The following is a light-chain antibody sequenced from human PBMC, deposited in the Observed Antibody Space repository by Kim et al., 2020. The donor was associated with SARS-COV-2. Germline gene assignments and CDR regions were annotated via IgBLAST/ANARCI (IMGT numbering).Light chain of an antibody. Sequence: SPGARATLSCRRSPSVSSSYFAWYQQKPGQAPRLVIHGASSRATGIPERFSGSGSGTDFTLTISRLEPEDFAVYYCQQYGSSPWTFGQGTKVDIK. J-gene: IGKJ1*01. CDR2: GAS. CDR3: QQYGSSPWT. V-gene: IGKV3-20*01. CDR1: PSVSSSY.